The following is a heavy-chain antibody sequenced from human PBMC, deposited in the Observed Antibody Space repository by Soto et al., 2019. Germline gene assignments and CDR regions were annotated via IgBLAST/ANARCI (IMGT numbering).Heavy chain of an antibody. J-gene: IGHJ3*02. Sequence: GGSLRLSCAASGFTFSSYAMSWVRQAPGKGLELVSAISGIGCSTYYADSVKGRFTISRDNSKNTLYLQMNSLRAEDTAVYYCAKEYMSPDAFDIWGQGTMVTVSS. CDR3: AKEYMSPDAFDI. CDR1: GFTFSSYA. V-gene: IGHV3-23*01. D-gene: IGHD1-1*01. CDR2: ISGIGCST.